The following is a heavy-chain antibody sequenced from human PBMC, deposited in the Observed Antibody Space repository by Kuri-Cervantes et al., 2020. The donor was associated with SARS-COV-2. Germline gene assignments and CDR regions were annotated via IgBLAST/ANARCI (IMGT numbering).Heavy chain of an antibody. D-gene: IGHD3-3*01. CDR3: ARDRLGVYDFWSLWFDP. J-gene: IGHJ5*02. Sequence: SVKVSCKASGATFSTYGFSWVRQAPGQGLEWMGGIIPFFGTANYAQKFQGRVTITTDESTSTAYMELSSLRSEDTAVYYCARDRLGVYDFWSLWFDPWGQGTLVTVSS. CDR2: IIPFFGTA. CDR1: GATFSTYG. V-gene: IGHV1-69*05.